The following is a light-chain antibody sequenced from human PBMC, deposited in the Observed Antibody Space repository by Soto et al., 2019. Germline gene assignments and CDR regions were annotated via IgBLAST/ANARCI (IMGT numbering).Light chain of an antibody. CDR1: QDVSDF. CDR3: QYLNGAPTIT. Sequence: DIQLTQSPSTLSASVGDRVTLTCRASQDVSDFLAWYQHPPGKAPNLLIYGGYTLQSGVPSRFSGSGSGTEFSLTITSLQPEDFVTYYCQYLNGAPTITFGQGTRLEIK. J-gene: IGKJ5*01. V-gene: IGKV1-9*01. CDR2: GGY.